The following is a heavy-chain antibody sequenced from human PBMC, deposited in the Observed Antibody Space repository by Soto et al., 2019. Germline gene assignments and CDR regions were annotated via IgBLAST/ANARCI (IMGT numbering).Heavy chain of an antibody. V-gene: IGHV4-59*01. Sequence: PSETLSLTCTVSGGSISSYYWSWIRQPPGKGLEWIGYIYYSGSTNYNPSLKSRVTISVDTSKNQFSLKLSSVTAADTAVYYCASFPYYYDSSGPTYYFDYWGQGTLVTVSS. D-gene: IGHD3-22*01. J-gene: IGHJ4*02. CDR2: IYYSGST. CDR3: ASFPYYYDSSGPTYYFDY. CDR1: GGSISSYY.